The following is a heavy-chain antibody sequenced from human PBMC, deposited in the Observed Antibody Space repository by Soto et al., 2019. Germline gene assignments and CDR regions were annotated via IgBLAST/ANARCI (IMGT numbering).Heavy chain of an antibody. CDR1: GGSISTTSFY. Sequence: SETLSLTCTVSGGSISTTSFYWAWIRQPPGKGLEWIGSINYSGTTYYTSSLRSRVTISVDTSKNQFSLKMSSVTAADTSVYYCGRLIHCLTTSCYFDPWGQGTLVTVSS. V-gene: IGHV4-39*01. CDR2: INYSGTT. CDR3: GRLIHCLTTSCYFDP. J-gene: IGHJ5*02. D-gene: IGHD2-2*01.